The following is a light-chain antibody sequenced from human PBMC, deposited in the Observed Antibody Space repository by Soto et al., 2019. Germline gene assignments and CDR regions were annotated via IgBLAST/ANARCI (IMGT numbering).Light chain of an antibody. Sequence: DLQMTQSPSTLSASVGDRVTITCRASQSISSWLAWYQQKPGKAPKLLIYKASSLESGVPSRFSGSGSGTEFTLTISSLQPDDLATYYCQQYNSYRRTFGQGTKVEIK. CDR1: QSISSW. CDR3: QQYNSYRRT. CDR2: KAS. V-gene: IGKV1-5*03. J-gene: IGKJ1*01.